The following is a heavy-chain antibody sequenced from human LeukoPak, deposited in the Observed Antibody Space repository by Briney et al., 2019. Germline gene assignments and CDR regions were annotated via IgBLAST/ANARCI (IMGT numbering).Heavy chain of an antibody. J-gene: IGHJ4*02. V-gene: IGHV3-21*04. D-gene: IGHD3-10*01. CDR1: GFTFSAYS. CDR2: ISSSSSYI. CDR3: ARDTRGIFDY. Sequence: GGSLRLSCAASGFTFSAYSMNWVRQAPGKGLEWVSSISSSSSYIYYADSVQGRFTVSRDNAQNSLSLQMNSLRAEDTAVYYCARDTRGIFDYWGQGTLVTVSS.